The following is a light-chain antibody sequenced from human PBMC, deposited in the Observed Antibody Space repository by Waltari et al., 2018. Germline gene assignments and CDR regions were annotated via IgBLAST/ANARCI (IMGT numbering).Light chain of an antibody. CDR3: SSYAGSNKV. J-gene: IGLJ2*01. V-gene: IGLV2-8*01. Sequence: QSALTQPPSASGSPGQSVTIPCTGTSSAVGGYNYFSWYQQHPGKAPKLMIYEVSKRPSGVPDRFSGSKSGNTASLTVSGLQAEDEADYYCSSYAGSNKVFGGGTKLTVL. CDR2: EVS. CDR1: SSAVGGYNY.